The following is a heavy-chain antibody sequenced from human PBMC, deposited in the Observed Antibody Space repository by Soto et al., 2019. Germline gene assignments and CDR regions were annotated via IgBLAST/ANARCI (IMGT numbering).Heavy chain of an antibody. CDR2: INHSGST. V-gene: IGHV4-34*01. J-gene: IGHJ3*02. CDR3: ARRIRTHSSSWYQGAFDI. CDR1: GGSFSGYY. D-gene: IGHD6-13*01. Sequence: SETLSLTCAVYGGSFSGYYWSWIRQPPGKGLEWIGEINHSGSTNYNPSLKSRVTISVDTSKNQFSLKLSSVTAADTAVYYCARRIRTHSSSWYQGAFDIWGQGTMVT.